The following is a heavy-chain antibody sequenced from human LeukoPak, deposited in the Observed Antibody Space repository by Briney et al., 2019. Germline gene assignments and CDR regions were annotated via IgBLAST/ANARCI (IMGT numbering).Heavy chain of an antibody. J-gene: IGHJ4*02. V-gene: IGHV3-23*01. D-gene: IGHD3-22*01. Sequence: EPGGSLRLSCAASGFTFSSYAMSWVRQAPGKGLEWVSAISGSGGSTYYVDSVKGRFTISRDNFKNTLCLQMNSLRAEDTAVYYCAKVRDYDSSGYSDYWGQGNLVTVSS. CDR1: GFTFSSYA. CDR2: ISGSGGST. CDR3: AKVRDYDSSGYSDY.